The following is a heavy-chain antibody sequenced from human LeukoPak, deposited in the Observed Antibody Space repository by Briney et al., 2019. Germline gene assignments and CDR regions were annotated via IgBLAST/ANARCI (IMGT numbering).Heavy chain of an antibody. CDR3: ARGPD. CDR1: GGSFSGYY. CDR2: INHSGSA. Sequence: SETLSLTCAVYGGSFSGYYWSWIRQPPGKGLEWIGEINHSGSANYNPSLKSRVTISVDTSKNQFSLKLSSVTAADTAVYYCARGPDWGQGTLVTVSS. J-gene: IGHJ4*02. V-gene: IGHV4-34*01.